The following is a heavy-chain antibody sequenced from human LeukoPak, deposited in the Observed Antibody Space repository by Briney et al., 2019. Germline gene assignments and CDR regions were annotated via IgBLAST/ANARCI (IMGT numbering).Heavy chain of an antibody. D-gene: IGHD3-22*01. CDR1: GFTFSSYE. CDR3: ARDDNYHRETIYYDVFNV. J-gene: IGHJ3*01. Sequence: GGSLRLSCAASGFTFSSYEVNWVRQAPGKGLEWVSYISSSGSTIYYADSVKGRFTISRDNAKNSLYLQMNSLRAEDTAVYYCARDDNYHRETIYYDVFNVWGQGTKVTVSS. V-gene: IGHV3-48*03. CDR2: ISSSGSTI.